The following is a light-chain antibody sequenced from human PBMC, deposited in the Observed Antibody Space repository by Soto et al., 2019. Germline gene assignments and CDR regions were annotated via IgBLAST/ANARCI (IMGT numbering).Light chain of an antibody. CDR1: SSNIGSNN. CDR2: SNN. J-gene: IGLJ3*02. CDR3: ATWDDSLDGRV. Sequence: QAVVTQPPSASGTPGQRVTISCSGSSSNIGSNNVNWYQQIPGTAPQLLIYSNNQRPSGVPDRFSGSKSGTSASLAISWLQSEDEADYYCATWDDSLDGRVFGGGTKLTVL. V-gene: IGLV1-44*01.